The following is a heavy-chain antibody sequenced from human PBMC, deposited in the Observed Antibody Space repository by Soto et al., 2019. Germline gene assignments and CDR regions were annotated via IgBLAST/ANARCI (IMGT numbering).Heavy chain of an antibody. D-gene: IGHD6-19*01. CDR1: GGSISGSY. Sequence: SETLSLTCSVSGGSISGSYWSWRRQSPGKGREWLGYVYYTGSTNYSPSLWSRVSISVYTSKNEFSLRLSSLTAADTAVYFCARSVAVPGAHIDYWGQGTQVTVSS. J-gene: IGHJ4*02. CDR2: VYYTGST. V-gene: IGHV4-59*01. CDR3: ARSVAVPGAHIDY.